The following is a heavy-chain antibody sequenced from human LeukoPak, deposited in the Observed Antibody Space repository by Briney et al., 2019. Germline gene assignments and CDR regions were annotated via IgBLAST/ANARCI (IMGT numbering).Heavy chain of an antibody. CDR1: GFTFSSYA. V-gene: IGHV3-30-3*01. D-gene: IGHD6-19*01. CDR2: ISYDGSNK. CDR3: AREWLAYIDY. Sequence: GGSLRLSCAASGFTFSSYAMHWVRQAPGKGLEGVAVISYDGSNKYYADAVKGRFTISRDNSKNTLYLQMNSLRAEDTAVYYCAREWLAYIDYWGQGTLVTVSS. J-gene: IGHJ4*02.